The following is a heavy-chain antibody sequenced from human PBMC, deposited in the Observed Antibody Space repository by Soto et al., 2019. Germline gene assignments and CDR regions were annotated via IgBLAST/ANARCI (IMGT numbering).Heavy chain of an antibody. CDR3: AKEQGRVAAALDY. V-gene: IGHV3-23*01. D-gene: IGHD6-13*01. Sequence: GGSLRLSCAASGFTFSGYGMSWVRQAPGKGLGWVSSITSSGSNTYYVDSVKGRFTISRDNSKNTLYLQMNSLTVEDTAVYYCAKEQGRVAAALDYWGQGTLVTVSS. J-gene: IGHJ4*02. CDR1: GFTFSGYG. CDR2: ITSSGSNT.